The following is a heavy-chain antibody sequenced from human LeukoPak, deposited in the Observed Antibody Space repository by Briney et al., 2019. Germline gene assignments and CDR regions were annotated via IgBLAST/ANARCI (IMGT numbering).Heavy chain of an antibody. Sequence: SETLSLTCTVSGGSISSYHWSWIRQPPGKGLEWIGYIYSSGSTNYNPSLESRVTISVDTSKNQLSLKLSSVTAADTAVYYCARLGYTSNWYKIDYWGQGTLATVSS. J-gene: IGHJ4*02. V-gene: IGHV4-59*08. CDR1: GGSISSYH. CDR3: ARLGYTSNWYKIDY. D-gene: IGHD6-13*01. CDR2: IYSSGST.